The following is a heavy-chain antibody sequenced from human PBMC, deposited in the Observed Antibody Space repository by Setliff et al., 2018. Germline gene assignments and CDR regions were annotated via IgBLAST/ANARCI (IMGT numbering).Heavy chain of an antibody. CDR1: GASITSGGFY. CDR2: ISPSGST. J-gene: IGHJ4*02. V-gene: IGHV4-61*09. CDR3: ARTIYGDRPVD. D-gene: IGHD4-17*01. Sequence: SETLSLTCSVSGASITSGGFYWTWIRQPAGKGLEWIGHISPSGSTTYNPSVKSRVTISGDTSQNYFSLKLTSVTAADTAVYYCARTIYGDRPVDWGQGTLVTVSS.